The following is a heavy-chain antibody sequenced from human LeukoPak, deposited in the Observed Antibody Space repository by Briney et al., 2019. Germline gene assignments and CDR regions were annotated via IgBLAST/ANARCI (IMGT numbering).Heavy chain of an antibody. J-gene: IGHJ4*02. CDR3: ARGSGIAAVNDY. CDR1: GGSFGGYY. CDR2: INHSGST. V-gene: IGHV4-34*01. D-gene: IGHD6-13*01. Sequence: PSETLSLTCAVYGGSFGGYYWSWIRQPPGKGLEWIGEINHSGSTNYNPSLKSRVTISVDTSKNQFSLKLSSVTAADTAVYYCARGSGIAAVNDYWGQGTLVTVSS.